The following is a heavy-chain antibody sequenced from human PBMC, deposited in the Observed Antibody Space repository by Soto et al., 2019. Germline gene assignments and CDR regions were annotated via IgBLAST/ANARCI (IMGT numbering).Heavy chain of an antibody. V-gene: IGHV4-30-4*01. CDR1: GDSISSADYY. Sequence: SETLSLTCTVPGDSISSADYYWSWIRQTPGKGLEWIGHIFYSGTTYYNPSLKSRLTISVDTSKNHFSLRLTSVTAADTAVYYCARDLWVEPELYYYGMDVWGQGTTVTVSS. J-gene: IGHJ6*02. CDR2: IFYSGTT. D-gene: IGHD1-1*01. CDR3: ARDLWVEPELYYYGMDV.